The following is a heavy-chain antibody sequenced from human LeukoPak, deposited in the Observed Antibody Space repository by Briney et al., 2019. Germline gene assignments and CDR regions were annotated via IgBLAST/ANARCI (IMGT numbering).Heavy chain of an antibody. CDR3: ARSGGLWLLTYYFDY. CDR1: GGSISSSSYY. D-gene: IGHD3-22*01. CDR2: IYYSGST. V-gene: IGHV4-39*07. Sequence: SETLSLTCTVSGGSISSSSYYWGWIRQPPGKGLEWIGSIYYSGSTYYNPSLQSRVTISVDTSKNQLSLKLSSVTAADTAVYFCARSGGLWLLTYYFDYWGQGTLVTVSS. J-gene: IGHJ4*02.